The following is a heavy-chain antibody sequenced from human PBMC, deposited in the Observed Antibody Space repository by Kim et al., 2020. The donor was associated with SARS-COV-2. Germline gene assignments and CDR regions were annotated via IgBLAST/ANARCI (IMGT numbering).Heavy chain of an antibody. Sequence: ASVKVSCKASGYTFTSYGISWVRQAPGQGLECIGWISSYNCNSNYAQKLQCRVTMTTDTSTSTAYMELRSLRSDDTAVYYCARDGSGSYYNPFDYWGQGTLVTVSS. J-gene: IGHJ4*02. D-gene: IGHD3-10*01. CDR3: ARDGSGSYYNPFDY. V-gene: IGHV1-18*04. CDR2: ISSYNCNS. CDR1: GYTFTSYG.